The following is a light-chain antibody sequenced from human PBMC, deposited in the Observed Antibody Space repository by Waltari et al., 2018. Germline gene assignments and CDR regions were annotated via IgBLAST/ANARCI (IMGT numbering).Light chain of an antibody. Sequence: QSALTQPASVSGSPGQSITIPCPGTRSDVGGYNFVSWYEQHPGKAPKLIIYDVSNRPSGVSNRFSGSKSGNTASLTISGLQAGDEADYYCSSYTSSSTLGVFGTGTKVTVL. V-gene: IGLV2-14*03. CDR2: DVS. CDR3: SSYTSSSTLGV. J-gene: IGLJ1*01. CDR1: RSDVGGYNF.